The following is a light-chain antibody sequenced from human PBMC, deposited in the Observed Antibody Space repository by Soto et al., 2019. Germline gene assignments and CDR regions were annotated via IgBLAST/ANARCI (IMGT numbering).Light chain of an antibody. J-gene: IGKJ3*01. Sequence: DIPMTQSPSTLSASVGDRVTITCRASQSISSWLAWYQQKPGKAPKLLIYEASSLGSGVPSRFSGSGSGTDFTLTIFSFEPVDVSNYYCQQYGTHPFTFGPGTNVDIK. CDR3: QQYGTHPFT. CDR2: EAS. V-gene: IGKV1-5*03. CDR1: QSISSW.